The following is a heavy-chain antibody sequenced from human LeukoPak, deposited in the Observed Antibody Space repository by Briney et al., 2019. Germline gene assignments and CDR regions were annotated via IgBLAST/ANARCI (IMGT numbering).Heavy chain of an antibody. CDR3: ARVRGYCRGATCYDIIDY. V-gene: IGHV4-30-4*01. J-gene: IGHJ4*02. CDR2: ISYSGNS. CDR1: GGSISSGDYY. D-gene: IGHD2-15*01. Sequence: SETLSLTCTVSGGSISSGDYYWSWIRQPPGKGLEWIGHISYSGNSYYNPSLKSRLTISIDTSKNQFFLRLNSVTAADTAVYYCARVRGYCRGATCYDIIDYWGQGTLVTVSS.